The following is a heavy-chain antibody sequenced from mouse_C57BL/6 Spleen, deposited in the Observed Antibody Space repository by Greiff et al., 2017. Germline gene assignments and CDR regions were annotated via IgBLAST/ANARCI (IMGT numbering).Heavy chain of an antibody. CDR2: IRNKANNHAT. CDR3: TGDGSSRYYAMDY. D-gene: IGHD1-1*01. J-gene: IGHJ4*01. CDR1: GFTFSDAW. Sequence: EVMLVESGGGLVQPGGSMKLSCAASGFTFSDAWMDWVRQSPEKGLEWVAEIRNKANNHATYYAESVKGRFTISRDDSKSSVYLQMNSLRAEDTGIYYCTGDGSSRYYAMDYWGQGTSVTVSS. V-gene: IGHV6-6*01.